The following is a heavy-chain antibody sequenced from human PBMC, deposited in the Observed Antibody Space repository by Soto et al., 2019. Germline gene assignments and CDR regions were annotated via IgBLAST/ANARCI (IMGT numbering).Heavy chain of an antibody. D-gene: IGHD6-19*01. CDR2: ISGSGGST. V-gene: IGHV3-23*01. Sequence: GGSLRPSCAASGFTFSSYAMSWVRQAPGKGLEWVSAISGSGGSTYYADSVKGRFTISRDNSKNTLYLQMNSLRAEDTAVYYCAKGAVAGRYYYGMDVWGQGTTVTVSS. J-gene: IGHJ6*02. CDR1: GFTFSSYA. CDR3: AKGAVAGRYYYGMDV.